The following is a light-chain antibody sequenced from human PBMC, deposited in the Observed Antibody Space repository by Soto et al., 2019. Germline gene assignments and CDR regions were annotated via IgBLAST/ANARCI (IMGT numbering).Light chain of an antibody. CDR1: SSNIGAGYD. CDR3: QSYDNSLNIYV. V-gene: IGLV1-40*01. J-gene: IGLJ1*01. CDR2: ENT. Sequence: QSVLTQPPSVSGAPGQRVTISCTRSSSNIGAGYDVHWYQQLPGTAPKLLMYENTNRPIGVPDRFSGSKSGTSASLAITGLQAEDEADYYCQSYDNSLNIYVFGPGTKVTVL.